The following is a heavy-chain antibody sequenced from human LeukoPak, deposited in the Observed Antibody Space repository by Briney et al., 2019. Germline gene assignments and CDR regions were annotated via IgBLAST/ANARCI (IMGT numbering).Heavy chain of an antibody. CDR3: ARANSSGWTYYFDY. Sequence: GSLRLSCAASGFTFSNYAMSWVRQAPGRGLKWVSSISGGGGSTYYADSVKGRFTISRDNSKNTLYLQMNSLRAEDTAVYYCARANSSGWTYYFDYWGQGTLVTVSS. CDR2: ISGGGGST. V-gene: IGHV3-23*01. J-gene: IGHJ4*02. CDR1: GFTFSNYA. D-gene: IGHD6-19*01.